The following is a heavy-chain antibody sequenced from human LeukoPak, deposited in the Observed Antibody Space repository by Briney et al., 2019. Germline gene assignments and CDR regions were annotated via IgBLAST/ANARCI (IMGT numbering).Heavy chain of an antibody. CDR2: IVGSGTII. J-gene: IGHJ6*02. V-gene: IGHV3-11*01. CDR3: ARGGLFLTDAMDV. Sequence: GGSLRLSCAASGFTFSDYYMSWIRQAPGKGLEWISSIVGSGTIIYFADSVKGRFTVSRDNSKNSLFLQLSSLSAEDTAVYYCARGGLFLTDAMDVWGQGTTVTVSS. D-gene: IGHD2-21*01. CDR1: GFTFSDYY.